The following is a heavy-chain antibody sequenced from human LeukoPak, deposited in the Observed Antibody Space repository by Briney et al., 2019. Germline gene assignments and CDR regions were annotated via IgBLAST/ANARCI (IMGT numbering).Heavy chain of an antibody. Sequence: SVKVSCKASGGTFSSYAISWVRQAPGQGREWMGRIIPIFGTANYAQKFQGRVTITTDESTSTAYMELSSLRSEDTAVYYCARGLGYSSGWLTHFDYWGQGTLATVSS. J-gene: IGHJ4*02. D-gene: IGHD6-19*01. CDR1: GGTFSSYA. V-gene: IGHV1-69*05. CDR2: IIPIFGTA. CDR3: ARGLGYSSGWLTHFDY.